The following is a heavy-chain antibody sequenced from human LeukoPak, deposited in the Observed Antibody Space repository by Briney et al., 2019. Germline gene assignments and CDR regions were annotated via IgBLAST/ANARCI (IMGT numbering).Heavy chain of an antibody. CDR3: AGDLGIAAAGGDY. V-gene: IGHV3-30*03. CDR1: GFTFSSYG. J-gene: IGHJ4*02. D-gene: IGHD6-13*01. CDR2: LSYDGSKK. Sequence: GGSLRLSCAASGFTFSSYGMHWVRQAPGKGLEWVAFLSYDGSKKYYADSVKGRFTISRDNSKNTLYLQMNSLRPEDTAVYYCAGDLGIAAAGGDYWGQGTLVTVSS.